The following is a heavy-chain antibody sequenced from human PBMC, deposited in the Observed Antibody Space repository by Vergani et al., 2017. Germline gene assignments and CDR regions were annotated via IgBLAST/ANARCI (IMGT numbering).Heavy chain of an antibody. CDR3: ARDGCGGDCFYYYGMDV. J-gene: IGHJ6*02. Sequence: QVQLVQSGAEVKKPGSSVKVSCKASGGTFSSYAISWVRQAPGQGLEWMGRIIPIFGTANYAQKFQGRVTITADESTSTAYMELRSLRSEDTAVYYCARDGCGGDCFYYYGMDVWGQGTTVTVSS. CDR2: IIPIFGTA. D-gene: IGHD2-21*02. V-gene: IGHV1-69*18. CDR1: GGTFSSYA.